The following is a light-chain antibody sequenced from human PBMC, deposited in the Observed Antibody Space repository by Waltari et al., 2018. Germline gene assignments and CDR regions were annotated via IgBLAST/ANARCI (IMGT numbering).Light chain of an antibody. J-gene: IGKJ2*01. Sequence: EIVLTQSPATLYLSPGETATLSCRASQSVSHYLGWSQQKPGQAPRLLIYDASKRATGIPARFSGSGSGTDFILTISSLEPEDFAVYYCQQRTNWPPGYTFGQGTNLQIK. CDR3: QQRTNWPPGYT. V-gene: IGKV3-11*01. CDR1: QSVSHY. CDR2: DAS.